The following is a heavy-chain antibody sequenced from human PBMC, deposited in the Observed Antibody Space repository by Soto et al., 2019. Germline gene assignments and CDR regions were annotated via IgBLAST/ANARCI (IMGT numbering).Heavy chain of an antibody. CDR2: IYYSGST. J-gene: IGHJ4*02. V-gene: IGHV4-59*01. D-gene: IGHD6-19*01. Sequence: TSETLSLTCTVSGGSINSFYWSWLRQPPGKGLEWIGYIYYSGSTNYNPSLKSRVSISVDTSKNQFSLKLSSVTAADTAVYYCARSAYSNDWYFDYWGQGALVTVSS. CDR1: GGSINSFY. CDR3: ARSAYSNDWYFDY.